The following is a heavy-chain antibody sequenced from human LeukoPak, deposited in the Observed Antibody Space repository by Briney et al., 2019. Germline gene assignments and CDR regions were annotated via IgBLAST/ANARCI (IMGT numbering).Heavy chain of an antibody. CDR2: ISYDGSNK. V-gene: IGHV3-30*18. J-gene: IGHJ4*02. Sequence: GGSLRLSCAASGFTFSNYGVHWVRQAPGKGLEWVAVISYDGSNKYYADSVKGRFTISRDNSKNTLYLQMNNLRAEDTAVYYCANSPKSDYWGQGTLVTVSS. CDR1: GFTFSNYG. CDR3: ANSPKSDY.